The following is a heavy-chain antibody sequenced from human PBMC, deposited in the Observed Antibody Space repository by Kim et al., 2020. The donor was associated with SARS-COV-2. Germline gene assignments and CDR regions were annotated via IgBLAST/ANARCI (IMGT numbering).Heavy chain of an antibody. CDR2: ISYDGSNK. J-gene: IGHJ4*03. Sequence: GGSLRLSCAASGFTFSSYGMHWVRQAPGKGLEWVAVISYDGSNKYYADSVKGRFTISRDNSKNTLYLQMNSLRAEDTAVYYCAKDQRFCSGGSCYCDYWG. CDR1: GFTFSSYG. CDR3: AKDQRFCSGGSCYCDY. V-gene: IGHV3-30*18. D-gene: IGHD2-15*01.